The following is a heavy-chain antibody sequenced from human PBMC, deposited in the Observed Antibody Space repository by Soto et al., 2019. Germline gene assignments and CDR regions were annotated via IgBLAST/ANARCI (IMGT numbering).Heavy chain of an antibody. V-gene: IGHV1-18*01. Sequence: SVKVSCKASGYTFTSYGISWVRQAPGQGLEWMGWISAYNGNTNYAQKLQGRVTMTTDTSTSTAYMELRSLRSDDTAVYYCARDTPYIVVVPAAISPSPVYNLFDPWGQGTLVTVSS. D-gene: IGHD2-2*01. CDR2: ISAYNGNT. CDR3: ARDTPYIVVVPAAISPSPVYNLFDP. CDR1: GYTFTSYG. J-gene: IGHJ5*02.